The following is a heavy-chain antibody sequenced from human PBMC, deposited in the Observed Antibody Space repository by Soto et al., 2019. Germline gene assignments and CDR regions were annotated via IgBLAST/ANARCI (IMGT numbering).Heavy chain of an antibody. J-gene: IGHJ4*02. CDR3: ARDVREYYDFWSGYYSDY. Sequence: PSETLSLTCAVSGGSISSGGYSWSWIRQPPGKGLEWIGYIYHSGSTYYNPSLKSRVTISVDRSKNQFSLKLSSVTAADTAVYYCARDVREYYDFWSGYYSDYWGQGTLVTVSS. V-gene: IGHV4-30-2*01. CDR2: IYHSGST. D-gene: IGHD3-3*01. CDR1: GGSISSGGYS.